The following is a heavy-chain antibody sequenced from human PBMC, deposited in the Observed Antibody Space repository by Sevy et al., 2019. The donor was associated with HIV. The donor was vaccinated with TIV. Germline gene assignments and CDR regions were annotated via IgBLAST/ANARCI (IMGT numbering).Heavy chain of an antibody. CDR3: ATAMPCGGDCYYFDS. Sequence: ASVKVSCKASGGTFSTYISNWVRQAPGQGLEWMGGVIASVNMANSAQTFQGRVTITADGSTSTAYMELSSLTSEDTAIYYCATAMPCGGDCYYFDSWGQGTRVTVSS. CDR2: VIASVNMA. D-gene: IGHD2-21*02. V-gene: IGHV1-69*10. CDR1: GGTFSTYI. J-gene: IGHJ4*02.